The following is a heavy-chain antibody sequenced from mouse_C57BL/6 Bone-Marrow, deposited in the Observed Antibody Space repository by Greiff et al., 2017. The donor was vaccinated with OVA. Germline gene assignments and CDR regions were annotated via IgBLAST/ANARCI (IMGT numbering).Heavy chain of an antibody. J-gene: IGHJ1*03. D-gene: IGHD1-1*01. CDR2: IHPNSGST. CDR1: GYTFTSYW. CDR3: ARSRYGSNCCYWYFDD. V-gene: IGHV1-64*01. Sequence: QVQLQQPGAELVKPGASVKLSCKASGYTFTSYWMHWVQQRPGQGLEWIGMIHPNSGSTNYNEKFKSKATLTVDKSSSTAYMQLGRLTSEDSAVCYCARSRYGSNCCYWYFDDWGTGTTVTVSA.